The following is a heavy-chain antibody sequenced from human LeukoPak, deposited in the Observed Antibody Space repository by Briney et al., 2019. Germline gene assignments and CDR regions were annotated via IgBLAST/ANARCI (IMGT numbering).Heavy chain of an antibody. CDR2: IYYSGST. V-gene: IGHV4-59*11. CDR3: ARVREGYYYYMDV. D-gene: IGHD1-26*01. CDR1: GGSISSHY. Sequence: SETLSLTCTVSGGSISSHYWSWIRQPPGKGLEWIGYIYYSGSTNYNPSLKSRVTISVDTSKNQFSLKLSSVTAADTAVYYCARVREGYYYYMDVWGKGTTVTVSS. J-gene: IGHJ6*03.